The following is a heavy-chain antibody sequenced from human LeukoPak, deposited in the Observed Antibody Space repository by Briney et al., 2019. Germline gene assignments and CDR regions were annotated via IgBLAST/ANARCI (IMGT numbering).Heavy chain of an antibody. Sequence: ASVKVSCKASGYTFTSYYMHWVRQAPGQGLEWMGIINPSGGSTSYAQKFQGRVTMTRDMSTSTVYMELSSLRSEDTAVYYCAREGYYGLGDPYFDYWGQGTLVTVSS. D-gene: IGHD3-10*01. CDR1: GYTFTSYY. CDR2: INPSGGST. CDR3: AREGYYGLGDPYFDY. V-gene: IGHV1-46*01. J-gene: IGHJ4*02.